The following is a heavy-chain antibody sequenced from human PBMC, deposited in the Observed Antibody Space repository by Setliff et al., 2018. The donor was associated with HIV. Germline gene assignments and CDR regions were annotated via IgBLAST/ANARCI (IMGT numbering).Heavy chain of an antibody. J-gene: IGHJ2*01. CDR3: ARGHSSSTNWFFDL. D-gene: IGHD6-6*01. V-gene: IGHV1-69*06. Sequence: SVKVSCKASGGTFSSYAINWVRQAPGQGLEWMGRIIPMFGTENYAQKFQGRVTLTADKFTTTAYMELSRLTSDDTAVYYCARGHSSSTNWFFDLWGRGTLVTSPQ. CDR1: GGTFSSYA. CDR2: IIPMFGTE.